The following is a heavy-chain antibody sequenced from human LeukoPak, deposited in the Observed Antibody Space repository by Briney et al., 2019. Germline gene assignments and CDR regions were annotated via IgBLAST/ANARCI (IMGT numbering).Heavy chain of an antibody. CDR1: ELTFSSYE. J-gene: IGHJ3*02. Sequence: GGSLRLSCAASELTFSSYEMDGVGQPPGKGLEGVGRFKSKTDGGTTDYAAPVKGRFTISRDDSKNTLYLQMNSLKTEDTAVYYCTTDRDYDSSGYPWSYDAFDIWGQGTMVTVSS. CDR3: TTDRDYDSSGYPWSYDAFDI. D-gene: IGHD3-22*01. V-gene: IGHV3-15*01. CDR2: FKSKTDGGTT.